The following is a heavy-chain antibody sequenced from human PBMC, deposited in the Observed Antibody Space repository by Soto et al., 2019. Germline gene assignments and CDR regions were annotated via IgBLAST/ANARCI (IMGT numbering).Heavy chain of an antibody. J-gene: IGHJ5*02. CDR2: IYYSGST. D-gene: IGHD3-16*02. Sequence: QVQLQESGPGLVKPSQTLSLTCTVSRGSISSGGYYWSWIRQHPGKGLEWIGYIYYSGSTYYNPSLKSRVXXSXDXXKNQFSLKLSSVTAADTAVYYCASDPLRLGELSAPWGQGTLVTVSS. CDR3: ASDPLRLGELSAP. V-gene: IGHV4-31*03. CDR1: RGSISSGGYY.